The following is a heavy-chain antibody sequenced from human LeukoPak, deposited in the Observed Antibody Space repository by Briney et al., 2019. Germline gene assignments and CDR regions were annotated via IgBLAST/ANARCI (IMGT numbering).Heavy chain of an antibody. CDR1: GGSISSYY. J-gene: IGHJ4*02. D-gene: IGHD5-24*01. Sequence: SETLSLTCTVSGGSISSYYWSWIRQPPGKGREWSGYIYYRGSTNYNPSRKRRVTIPVNTSKNQAALKLSPVTAAGTAWYSVARGMAPDSFDYWGQGTLVTVSS. V-gene: IGHV4-59*01. CDR3: ARGMAPDSFDY. CDR2: IYYRGST.